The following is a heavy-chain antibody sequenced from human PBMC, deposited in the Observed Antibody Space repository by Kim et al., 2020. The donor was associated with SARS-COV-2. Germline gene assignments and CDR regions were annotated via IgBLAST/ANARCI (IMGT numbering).Heavy chain of an antibody. CDR2: GSVS. Sequence: GSVSNYAESVKGRFTISRDNAKNTLFLQMNSLRVDDSGVYFCVRGGSPFNWGHGTLVTVSS. CDR3: VRGGSPFN. V-gene: IGHV3-74*01. D-gene: IGHD2-15*01. J-gene: IGHJ4*01.